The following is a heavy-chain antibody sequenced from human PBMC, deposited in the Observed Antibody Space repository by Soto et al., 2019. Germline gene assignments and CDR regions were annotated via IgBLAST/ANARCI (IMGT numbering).Heavy chain of an antibody. CDR1: GGTFSSYA. CDR2: IIPIFGTA. D-gene: IGHD3-3*01. CDR3: AASNRTYYDFWSGLPRD. Sequence: QVQLVQSGAEVKKPGSSVKVSCKASGGTFSSYAISWVRQAPGQGLEWMGGIIPIFGTAHYAQKFQGSVTITADKSTSTAYMELSSLRSEDTALYYCAASNRTYYDFWSGLPRDWGQGTTVTVSS. V-gene: IGHV1-69*06. J-gene: IGHJ6*02.